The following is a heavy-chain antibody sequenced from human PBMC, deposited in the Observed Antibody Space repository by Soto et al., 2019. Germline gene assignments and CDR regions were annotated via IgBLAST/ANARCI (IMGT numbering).Heavy chain of an antibody. Sequence: GGSLRLSCAASGFTFSSYGMHWVRQAPGKGLEWVAVIWYDGSNKYYADSVKGRFTISRDNSKNTLYLQMNSLRAEDTAVYYCAREGIPYSGYDRGNLDYWGQGTLVTVSS. J-gene: IGHJ4*02. D-gene: IGHD5-12*01. V-gene: IGHV3-33*01. CDR3: AREGIPYSGYDRGNLDY. CDR1: GFTFSSYG. CDR2: IWYDGSNK.